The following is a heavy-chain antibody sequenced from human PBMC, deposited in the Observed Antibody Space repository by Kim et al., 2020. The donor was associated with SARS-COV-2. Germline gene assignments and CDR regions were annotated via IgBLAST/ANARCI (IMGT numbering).Heavy chain of an antibody. V-gene: IGHV4-39*07. Sequence: SETLSLTCTVSAGSISSSSYYWGWIRQPPGKGLEWIGSVYYSGGTFYNPSLKSRVTISVDTSKNQFSLKLSSVTAADTAVYYCAREQEYGSGLPLNDAFDIWGQGTMVTVSS. CDR3: AREQEYGSGLPLNDAFDI. J-gene: IGHJ3*02. D-gene: IGHD3-10*01. CDR2: VYYSGGT. CDR1: AGSISSSSYY.